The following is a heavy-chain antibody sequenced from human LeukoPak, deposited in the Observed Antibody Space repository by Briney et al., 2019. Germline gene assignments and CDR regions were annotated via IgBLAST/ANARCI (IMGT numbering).Heavy chain of an antibody. CDR1: GGTFSSYA. D-gene: IGHD2-2*01. CDR2: IIPIFGTA. V-gene: IGHV1-69*13. Sequence: GASVKVSCKASGGTFSSYAISWVRRAPGQGLEWMGGIIPIFGTANYAQKFQGRVTITADESTSTAYMELSSLRSEDTAVYYCARGSPRYCSSTSRSRYYYYGMDVWGQGTTVTVSS. J-gene: IGHJ6*02. CDR3: ARGSPRYCSSTSRSRYYYYGMDV.